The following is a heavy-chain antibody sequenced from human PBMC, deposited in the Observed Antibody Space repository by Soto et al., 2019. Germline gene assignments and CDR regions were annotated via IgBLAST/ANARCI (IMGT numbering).Heavy chain of an antibody. CDR1: GYSFTSYG. J-gene: IGHJ4*02. CDR3: ARRPLRWPIDY. D-gene: IGHD4-17*01. V-gene: IGHV1-18*01. Sequence: ASVKVSCKASGYSFTSYGISWVRQAPGQGLEWMGWISAYNGNTNYAQKLQGRVTMTTDTSTSTAYMELRSLRSDDTAFYYFARRPLRWPIDYWGQGTLVTVSS. CDR2: ISAYNGNT.